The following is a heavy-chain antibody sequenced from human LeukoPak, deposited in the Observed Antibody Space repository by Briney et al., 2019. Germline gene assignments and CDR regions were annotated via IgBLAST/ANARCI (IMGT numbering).Heavy chain of an antibody. Sequence: SETLSLTCTVSGYSISSGYYWGWIRQPPGKGPEWIGSIYHSGSTYYNPSLKSRVTISVDTSKNQFSLKLSSVTAADTAVYYCARDPGSSWYSLPNWFDPWGQGTLVTVSS. CDR2: IYHSGST. V-gene: IGHV4-38-2*02. J-gene: IGHJ5*02. D-gene: IGHD6-13*01. CDR3: ARDPGSSWYSLPNWFDP. CDR1: GYSISSGYY.